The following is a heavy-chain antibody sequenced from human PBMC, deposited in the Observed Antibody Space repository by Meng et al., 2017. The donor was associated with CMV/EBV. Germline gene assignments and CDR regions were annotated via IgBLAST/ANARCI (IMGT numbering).Heavy chain of an antibody. CDR1: GYPFTPYG. CDR2: ISAYSGNT. Sequence: QVLLVQSGAEMKKPGASVKVSCKASGYPFTPYGISWVRQAPGQGLEWMGWISAYSGNTNYAQKLQGRVTMTTDTSTSTAYMELRSPRSDDTAVYYCARGRRGADNWFDPWGQGTLVTVSS. J-gene: IGHJ5*02. CDR3: ARGRRGADNWFDP. V-gene: IGHV1-18*01.